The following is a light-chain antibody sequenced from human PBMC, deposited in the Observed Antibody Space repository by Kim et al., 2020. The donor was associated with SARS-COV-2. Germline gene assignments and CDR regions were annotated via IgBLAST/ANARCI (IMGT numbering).Light chain of an antibody. CDR2: LGS. J-gene: IGKJ2*01. CDR3: MQALQTPYT. CDR1: QSLLHSNGYNY. Sequence: APASISCRSSQSLLHSNGYNYLDWYLQKPGQSPQLLIYLGSNRASGVPDRFSGSGSGTDFTLKISRVEAEDVGVYYCMQALQTPYTFGQGTKLEI. V-gene: IGKV2-28*01.